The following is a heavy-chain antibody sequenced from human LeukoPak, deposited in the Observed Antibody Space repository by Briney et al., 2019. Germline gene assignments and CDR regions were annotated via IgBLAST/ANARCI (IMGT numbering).Heavy chain of an antibody. CDR3: TRRDYGDYGVDY. CDR1: GFTFSGSA. Sequence: PGGSLRLSCAASGFTFSGSAMHWVRQASGKGLEWVGRIRSKANSYATAYAASVKGRFTISRDDSKNTAYLQMNSLKTEDTAVYYCTRRDYGDYGVDYWGQGTLVTVSS. D-gene: IGHD4-17*01. J-gene: IGHJ4*02. CDR2: IRSKANSYAT. V-gene: IGHV3-73*01.